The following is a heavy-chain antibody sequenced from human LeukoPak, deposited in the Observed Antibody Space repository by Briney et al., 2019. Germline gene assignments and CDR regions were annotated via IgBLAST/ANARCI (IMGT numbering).Heavy chain of an antibody. D-gene: IGHD4-23*01. J-gene: IGHJ4*02. CDR3: ARDYGGSSPFDY. Sequence: GGSLRLSCAASGFTFSGYSFNWVRQAPGKGLEWVSSISSSSSYIYYADSVKGRFTISRDNAKKSLYLQMNSLRAEDTAVYYCARDYGGSSPFDYWGQGTLVTVSS. CDR2: ISSSSSYI. V-gene: IGHV3-21*01. CDR1: GFTFSGYS.